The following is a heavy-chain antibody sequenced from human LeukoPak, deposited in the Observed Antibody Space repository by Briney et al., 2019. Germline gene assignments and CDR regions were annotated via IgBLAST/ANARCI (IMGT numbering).Heavy chain of an antibody. Sequence: GGSLRLSCAASGFTFSDYWMTWVRQAPGKGLEWVAKIKQDGSDKYYVDSVKGRFTISRDNAKNSVLLQMNSLRAEDTAVYYWARNRYSHGFGWGGGYYYYYMDVWGKGTTVTVSS. CDR2: IKQDGSDK. D-gene: IGHD5-18*01. J-gene: IGHJ6*03. V-gene: IGHV3-7*01. CDR1: GFTFSDYW. CDR3: ARNRYSHGFGWGGGYYYYYMDV.